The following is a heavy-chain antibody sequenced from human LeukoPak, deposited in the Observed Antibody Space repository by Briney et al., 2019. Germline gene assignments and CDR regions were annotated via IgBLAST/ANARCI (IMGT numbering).Heavy chain of an antibody. CDR1: GYTFIGYY. D-gene: IGHD2-15*01. V-gene: IGHV1-2*02. Sequence: GASVKVSCKASGYTFIGYYMHWVRQAPGQGLEWMGWINPNSGGTNYAQKFQGRVTMTRDTSISTAYMELSRLRSDDTAVYYCATLGYCSGGSCYQLYYFDYWGQGTLVTVSS. CDR2: INPNSGGT. CDR3: ATLGYCSGGSCYQLYYFDY. J-gene: IGHJ4*02.